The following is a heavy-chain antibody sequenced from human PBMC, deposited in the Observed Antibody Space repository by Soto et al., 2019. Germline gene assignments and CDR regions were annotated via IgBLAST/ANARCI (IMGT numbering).Heavy chain of an antibody. J-gene: IGHJ4*02. CDR3: ERDPALYSSGVTVDY. V-gene: IGHV1-18*01. Sequence: QVQLVQSGAEVKKPGASVKVSCKASGYTFTSYGISWVRQAPGQGLEWMGWISAYNGNTNYAQKLQGRVTMTTDTSTSTAYVELRSLRSDDTAVYYCERDPALYSSGVTVDYWGQGTLVTVSS. CDR2: ISAYNGNT. D-gene: IGHD6-19*01. CDR1: GYTFTSYG.